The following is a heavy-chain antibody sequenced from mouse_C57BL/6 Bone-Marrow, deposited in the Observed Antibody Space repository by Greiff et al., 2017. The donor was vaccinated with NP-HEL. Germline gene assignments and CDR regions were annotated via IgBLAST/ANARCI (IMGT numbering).Heavy chain of an antibody. Sequence: EVKLVESGPGLVKPSQSLSLPCSVPGYSITSGYYWNWIRQFPGNKLEWLGYISYDGSNNYNPSLKNRISITRDTSKNQFFLKLNSVTTEDTATYYCSRDRDFTTVVDRGTWFAYWGQGTLVTVSA. CDR1: GYSITSGYY. D-gene: IGHD1-1*01. CDR3: SRDRDFTTVVDRGTWFAY. J-gene: IGHJ3*01. V-gene: IGHV3-6*01. CDR2: ISYDGSN.